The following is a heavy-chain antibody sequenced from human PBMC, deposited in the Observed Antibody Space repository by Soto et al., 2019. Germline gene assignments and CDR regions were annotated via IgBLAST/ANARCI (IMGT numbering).Heavy chain of an antibody. CDR3: AKNGQPPYYYYGLDV. J-gene: IGHJ6*02. CDR2: ISGYNGDA. Sequence: ASVKVSCKASGYTFTRYGISWVRQAPGQGLEWMGWISGYNGDANYAQSFQGRVSMTIDTSTTTAYMELRTLTPDDTSVYYCAKNGQPPYYYYGLDVWGQGTTVTVSS. V-gene: IGHV1-18*01. CDR1: GYTFTRYG. D-gene: IGHD2-8*01.